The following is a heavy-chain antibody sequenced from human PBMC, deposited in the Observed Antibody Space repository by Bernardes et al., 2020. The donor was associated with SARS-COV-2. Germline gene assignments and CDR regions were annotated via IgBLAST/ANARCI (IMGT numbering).Heavy chain of an antibody. CDR1: GFSLSTSGVG. V-gene: IGHV2-5*02. D-gene: IGHD6-13*01. CDR3: AHRPRSSSWLDNPFDY. CDR2: IYSDDDK. J-gene: IGHJ4*02. Sequence: SGPTLVKPTQTLTLTCTFPGFSLSTSGVGVGWIRQPPGKALEWLASIYSDDDKRYSPSLNSRLTITKDTSKNQVVLTLTNMDPVDTATYYCAHRPRSSSWLDNPFDYWGQGTLVTVSS.